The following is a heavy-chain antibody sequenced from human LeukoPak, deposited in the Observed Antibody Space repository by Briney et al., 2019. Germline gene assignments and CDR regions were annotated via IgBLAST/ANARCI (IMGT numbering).Heavy chain of an antibody. CDR1: EFPFSFYE. CDR2: IGSSGTNR. D-gene: IGHD6-19*01. CDR3: ALLAVASDFDY. V-gene: IGHV3-48*03. Sequence: GRSLRLSCAVSEFPFSFYEMNWVRQAPGKGLEWVSNIGSSGTNRYYADSVKGRFSISRDNAKSSLYLQMNSLRVEDTAVYYCALLAVASDFDYWGQGALVTVSS. J-gene: IGHJ4*02.